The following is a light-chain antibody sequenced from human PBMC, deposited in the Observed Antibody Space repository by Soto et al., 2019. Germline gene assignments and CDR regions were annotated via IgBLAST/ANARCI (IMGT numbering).Light chain of an antibody. Sequence: EIVLTQSPGTLSLSPGERATLSCRASQSVSSSYLAWYLQKPGQAPRLLIYGASSRATGIPDRFSGSGSGTDFTLTISRLEPEDFAVYYCQHYDRSPKWTFGQGTKVEIK. J-gene: IGKJ1*01. CDR1: QSVSSSY. CDR3: QHYDRSPKWT. CDR2: GAS. V-gene: IGKV3-20*01.